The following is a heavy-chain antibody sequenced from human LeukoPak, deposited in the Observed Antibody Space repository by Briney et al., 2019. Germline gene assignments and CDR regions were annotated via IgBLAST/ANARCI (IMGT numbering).Heavy chain of an antibody. CDR1: GFSVSDNY. V-gene: IGHV3-66*01. J-gene: IGHJ4*02. CDR3: ARGQRTSVTLYYFDF. Sequence: GGSLRLSCAVSGFSVSDNYMTWVRQAPGKGLEWVSVLFGGGDTYYGDSVKGRFAISRDNSKNTVYLQMKSLRAEDAAVYYCARGQRTSVTLYYFDFWGQGTLVSVSS. CDR2: LFGGGDT. D-gene: IGHD4-17*01.